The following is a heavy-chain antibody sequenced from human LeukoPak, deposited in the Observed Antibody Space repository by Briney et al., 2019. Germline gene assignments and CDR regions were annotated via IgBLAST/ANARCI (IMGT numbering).Heavy chain of an antibody. J-gene: IGHJ4*02. Sequence: GGSLRLSCAASGFTVSSNYMSWVRQAPGKGLEWVSVIYSGGSTYYADSVKGRFTISRDNSKNTLYLQMNSLRAEDTAVDYCAREYYYGSGSRGFGDYWGQGTLVTVSS. CDR3: AREYYYGSGSRGFGDY. D-gene: IGHD3-10*01. V-gene: IGHV3-53*01. CDR2: IYSGGST. CDR1: GFTVSSNY.